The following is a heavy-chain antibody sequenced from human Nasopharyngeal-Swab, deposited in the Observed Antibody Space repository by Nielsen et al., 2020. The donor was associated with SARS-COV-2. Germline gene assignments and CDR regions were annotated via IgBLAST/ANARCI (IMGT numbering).Heavy chain of an antibody. CDR1: GGSVSSGSYY. D-gene: IGHD2-2*01. CDR2: IYYSGST. V-gene: IGHV4-61*01. CDR3: ARDVSPSKWYQGGYFDY. J-gene: IGHJ4*02. Sequence: GSLRLSCTVSGGSVSSGSYYWSWIRQPPGKGLEWIGYIYYSGSTNYNPSLKSRVTISVDTSKNQFSLKLRSVTAADTAVYYCARDVSPSKWYQGGYFDYWGQGTLVTVSS.